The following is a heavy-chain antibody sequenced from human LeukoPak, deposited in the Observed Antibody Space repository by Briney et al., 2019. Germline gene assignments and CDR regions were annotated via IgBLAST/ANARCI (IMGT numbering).Heavy chain of an antibody. J-gene: IGHJ4*02. V-gene: IGHV3-48*01. Sequence: GGSLRLSCAASGFTFSSYSMNWVRQAPGKGLEWVSYISSGSSTIYYADSVKGRFTISRDNAKNSLYLQMNSLRAEDTAVYYCAGDDYGAYWGQGTLVTVSS. CDR2: ISSGSSTI. CDR1: GFTFSSYS. D-gene: IGHD4-17*01. CDR3: AGDDYGAY.